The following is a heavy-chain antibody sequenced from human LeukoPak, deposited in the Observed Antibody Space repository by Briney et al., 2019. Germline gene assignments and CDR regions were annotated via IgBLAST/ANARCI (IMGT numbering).Heavy chain of an antibody. CDR2: IHYSGST. CDR3: ARGLTSSDWYFDL. Sequence: SETLSLTCTVSGGSISTYYWSWIRQPPGKGLEWIAYIHYSGSTNYNPSLRSRVTISVDTSKNQFSLKLSSVTAADTSVYYCARGLTSSDWYFDLWGRGTLVTVSS. D-gene: IGHD4/OR15-4a*01. V-gene: IGHV4-59*01. J-gene: IGHJ2*01. CDR1: GGSISTYY.